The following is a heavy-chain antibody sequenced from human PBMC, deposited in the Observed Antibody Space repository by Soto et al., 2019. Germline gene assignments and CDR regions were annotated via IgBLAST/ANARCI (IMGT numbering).Heavy chain of an antibody. CDR3: ARNDKIQGGLGYYYYGMDV. V-gene: IGHV1-18*01. CDR1: GYTFTSYG. CDR2: ISAYNGNT. J-gene: IGHJ6*02. Sequence: QVQLVQSGAEVKKPGASVKVSCKASGYTFTSYGISWVLQAPGQGLEWMGWISAYNGNTNYAQKLQGRVTMTTDTSTSTAYMELRSLRSDDTAVHYCARNDKIQGGLGYYYYGMDVWGQGTTVTVSS. D-gene: IGHD5-18*01.